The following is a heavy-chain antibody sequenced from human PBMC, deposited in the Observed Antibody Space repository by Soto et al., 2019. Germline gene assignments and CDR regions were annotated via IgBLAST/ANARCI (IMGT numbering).Heavy chain of an antibody. CDR1: GFTFSSYA. D-gene: IGHD1-20*01. J-gene: IGHJ4*02. Sequence: EVQLLESGGGLVQPGGSLRLSCAASGFTFSSYAMSWVRQAPGKGLEWVSAISGSGGSTYYADSVKGRFTISRDISKNTLYMQMNSLRAEDTAVYYCAKDITNEMDEGGYWGQGTLVTVSS. CDR2: ISGSGGST. CDR3: AKDITNEMDEGGY. V-gene: IGHV3-23*01.